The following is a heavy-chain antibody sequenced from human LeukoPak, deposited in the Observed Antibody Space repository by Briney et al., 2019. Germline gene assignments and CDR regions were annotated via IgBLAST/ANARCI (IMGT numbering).Heavy chain of an antibody. CDR1: GGYISTYY. CDR2: IYSSGST. Sequence: SETLSLTCTVSGGYISTYYWSWIRQPAGKGLEWIGRIYSSGSTNYNPSLRSRLAMSVDTSKNQFSLKLSSVTAADTAVYYCARATIYYYYMDVWGKGTTVTVSS. D-gene: IGHD5-12*01. V-gene: IGHV4-4*07. J-gene: IGHJ6*03. CDR3: ARATIYYYYMDV.